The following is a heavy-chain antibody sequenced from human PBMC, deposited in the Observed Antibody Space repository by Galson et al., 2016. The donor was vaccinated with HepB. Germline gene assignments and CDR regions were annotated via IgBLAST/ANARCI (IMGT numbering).Heavy chain of an antibody. J-gene: IGHJ4*02. Sequence: SLRLSCAASGFTFSSYAMSWVRQAPGKGLEWVSSSGSGGPTYYADSVKGRFTISRDNSKNTLFLQMHSLRADDTAVYYCAKSVLEYDILTGDYGRGADYWGQGTLVTVSS. CDR1: GFTFSSYA. V-gene: IGHV3-23*01. D-gene: IGHD3-9*01. CDR3: AKSVLEYDILTGDYGRGADY. CDR2: SGSGGPT.